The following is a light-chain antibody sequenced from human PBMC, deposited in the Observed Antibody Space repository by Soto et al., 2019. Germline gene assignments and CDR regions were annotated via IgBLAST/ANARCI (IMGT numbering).Light chain of an antibody. J-gene: IGLJ2*01. CDR1: SSDVGGYNF. V-gene: IGLV2-8*01. CDR2: EVS. CDR3: SSYAGSNNFGVV. Sequence: QSALTQPPSASGSPGQSVTISCTGTSSDVGGYNFVSWYQQLPGKAPKLMLYEVSKRPSGVPDRFSGSKSGNTASLTVSGLQAEDEAEYCCSSYAGSNNFGVVFGGGTKLTV.